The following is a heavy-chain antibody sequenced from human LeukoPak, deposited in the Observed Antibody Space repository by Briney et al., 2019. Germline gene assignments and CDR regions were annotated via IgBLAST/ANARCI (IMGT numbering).Heavy chain of an antibody. D-gene: IGHD5-18*01. CDR1: GYILTTYG. CDR3: ARPSGARRHLWLDY. CDR2: ISAYNGDT. V-gene: IGHV1-18*01. J-gene: IGHJ4*02. Sequence: APVKVSCKASGYILTTYGISWVRQAPGQGLEWMGWISAYNGDTDFAQHLQGRVSMTIDASTNTAYMELRSLRSDDTAVYYCARPSGARRHLWLDYWGQGTVVTVSS.